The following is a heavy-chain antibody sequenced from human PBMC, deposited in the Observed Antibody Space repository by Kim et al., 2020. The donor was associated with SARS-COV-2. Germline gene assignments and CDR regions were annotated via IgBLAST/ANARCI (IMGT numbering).Heavy chain of an antibody. CDR1: GFTFSSYG. CDR2: IWYDGSNK. Sequence: GGSLRLSCAASGFTFSSYGMHWVRQAPGKGLEWVAVIWYDGSNKYYADSVKGRFTISRDNSKNTLYLQMNSLRAEDTAVYYCARVETGPVVVPAAMGYWGQGTLVTVSS. V-gene: IGHV3-33*01. D-gene: IGHD2-2*01. CDR3: ARVETGPVVVPAAMGY. J-gene: IGHJ4*02.